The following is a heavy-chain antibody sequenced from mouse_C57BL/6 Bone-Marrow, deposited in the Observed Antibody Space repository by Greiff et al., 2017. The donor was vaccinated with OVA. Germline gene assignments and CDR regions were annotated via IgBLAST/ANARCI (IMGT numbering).Heavy chain of an antibody. V-gene: IGHV1-82*01. J-gene: IGHJ2*01. D-gene: IGHD4-1*01. Sequence: QVQLQQSGPELVKPGASVKISCKASGYAFSSSWMNWVKQRPGKGLEWIGRIYPGDGDTNYNGKFKGKATLTADKSSSTAYMQLSSLTSADSAVYFCARRGVGRAGDYYDYWGQGTTLTVSS. CDR2: IYPGDGDT. CDR1: GYAFSSSW. CDR3: ARRGVGRAGDYYDY.